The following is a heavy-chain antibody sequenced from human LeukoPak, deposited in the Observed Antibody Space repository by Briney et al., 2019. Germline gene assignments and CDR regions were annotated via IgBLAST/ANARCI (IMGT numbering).Heavy chain of an antibody. CDR3: ARDLGAARHHDY. CDR1: GYTFTGYY. D-gene: IGHD6-6*01. J-gene: IGHJ4*02. Sequence: ASVKVSCKASGYTFTGYYMHWVRQAPGQGLEWMGWINPNSGGTNYAQKFQGRGTMTRDTSISTAYMELSRLRSDDTAVYYCARDLGAARHHDYWGQGTLVTVSS. V-gene: IGHV1-2*02. CDR2: INPNSGGT.